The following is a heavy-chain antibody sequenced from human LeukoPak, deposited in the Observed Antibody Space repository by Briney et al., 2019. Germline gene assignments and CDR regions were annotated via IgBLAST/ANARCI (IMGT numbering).Heavy chain of an antibody. V-gene: IGHV3-23*01. CDR2: ISGSGGST. J-gene: IGHJ4*02. CDR3: ANYRPGSSGYDSGY. D-gene: IGHD5-12*01. Sequence: PGGSLRLSCAASGFTFSSYAMRWVRQAPGKGLDWVSAISGSGGSTYYADSVKGRFTISRDNSKNTLYLQMNSLRAEDTAVYYCANYRPGSSGYDSGYWGQGTLVTVSS. CDR1: GFTFSSYA.